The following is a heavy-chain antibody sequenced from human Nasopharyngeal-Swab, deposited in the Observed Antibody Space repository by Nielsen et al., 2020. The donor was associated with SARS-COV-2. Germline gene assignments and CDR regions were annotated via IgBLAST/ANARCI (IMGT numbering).Heavy chain of an antibody. V-gene: IGHV3-30*04. CDR2: ISYDGSNK. CDR1: GFPFSSYA. CDR3: ARTLGGYYYFDY. J-gene: IGHJ4*02. Sequence: GESLKISCAASGFPFSSYAMHWVRQPPGKGLEWVAVISYDGSNKYYADSVKGRFTISRDNSKNTLYLQMNSLRAEDTAVYYCARTLGGYYYFDYWGQGTLVTVSS. D-gene: IGHD3-22*01.